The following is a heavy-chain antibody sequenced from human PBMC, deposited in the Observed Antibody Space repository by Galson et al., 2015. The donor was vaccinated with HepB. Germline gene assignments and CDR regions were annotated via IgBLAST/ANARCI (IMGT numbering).Heavy chain of an antibody. D-gene: IGHD3-10*01. CDR3: ARCPFRNYFGSGTYFDY. Sequence: SLRLSCAVSGFTFNTYSMNWVRQAPGKGLEWISYISTSSETIYYADSVEGRFIISRDNAKNSLYLQMNGLRADDTAIYYCARCPFRNYFGSGTYFDYWGQGSPVTVSS. V-gene: IGHV3-48*01. J-gene: IGHJ4*02. CDR1: GFTFNTYS. CDR2: ISTSSETI.